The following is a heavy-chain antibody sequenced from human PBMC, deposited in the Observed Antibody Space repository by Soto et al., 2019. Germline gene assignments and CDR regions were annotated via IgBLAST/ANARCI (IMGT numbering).Heavy chain of an antibody. Sequence: QITLRESGPTLVKPTQTLTLTCTFSGFSLNTPGVGVGWVRQPPGKAPEWLALIYWHDGKRFSPSLRSRLTIATEACRSKVILTMANKDPVDTATYYSAHSRGHSRGWDPFDYWGHGTLVTVSS. V-gene: IGHV2-5*01. CDR1: GFSLNTPGVG. CDR3: AHSRGHSRGWDPFDY. CDR2: IYWHDGK. D-gene: IGHD6-25*01. J-gene: IGHJ4*01.